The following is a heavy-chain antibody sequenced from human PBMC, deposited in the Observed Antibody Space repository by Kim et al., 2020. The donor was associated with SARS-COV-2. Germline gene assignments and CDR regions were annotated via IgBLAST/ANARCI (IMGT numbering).Heavy chain of an antibody. Sequence: ANYAQKFQGRVTITADESTSTAYMELSSLRSEDTAVYYCARDGGNRSSLPWGQGTMVTVSS. D-gene: IGHD6-13*01. V-gene: IGHV1-69*19. J-gene: IGHJ3*01. CDR3: ARDGGNRSSLP. CDR2: A.